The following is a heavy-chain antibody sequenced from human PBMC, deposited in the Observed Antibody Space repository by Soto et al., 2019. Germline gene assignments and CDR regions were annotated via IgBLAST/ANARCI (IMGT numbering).Heavy chain of an antibody. J-gene: IGHJ6*02. CDR3: ATDKEGSSWSKRTSYYYGMDI. Sequence: GGSLRLSCAASGFTFDDYTMHWVRQAPGKGLEWVSLISWDGGSTYYADSGKGRFTISRDNSKNSLYLQMNSLRTEDTALYYCATDKEGSSWSKRTSYYYGMDIWGQGTTVTVSS. CDR2: ISWDGGST. V-gene: IGHV3-43*01. CDR1: GFTFDDYT. D-gene: IGHD6-13*01.